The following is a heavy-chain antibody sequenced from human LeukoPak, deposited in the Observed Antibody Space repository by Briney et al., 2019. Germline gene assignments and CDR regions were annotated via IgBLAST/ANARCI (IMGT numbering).Heavy chain of an antibody. D-gene: IGHD3-22*01. CDR3: ARERDYDTYFDN. Sequence: PGGSLTLSCAVSGFTANTHHMAWVRQAPGKHLEWVSVRQPGNVSYYADFLTGRFTTSTDPYKNTVYLQITDLRVEDTALYYCARERDYDTYFDNWGQGTLVIVS. J-gene: IGHJ4*01. CDR1: GFTANTHH. CDR2: RQPGNVS. V-gene: IGHV3-53*01.